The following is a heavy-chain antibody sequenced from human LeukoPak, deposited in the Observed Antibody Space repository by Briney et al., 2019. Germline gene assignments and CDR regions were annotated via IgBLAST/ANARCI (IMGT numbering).Heavy chain of an antibody. CDR1: GFTFSSYW. J-gene: IGHJ3*02. Sequence: GGSLRLSRAASGFTFSSYWMSWVRQAPGKGLEWVANIKHDGSEKYYVDSVKGRFTISRDNAKNSLYLQMNSLRAEDTAVYYCARSHSLYYYDTSGPDAFDIWGQGTMVTVSS. CDR3: ARSHSLYYYDTSGPDAFDI. CDR2: IKHDGSEK. V-gene: IGHV3-7*01. D-gene: IGHD3-22*01.